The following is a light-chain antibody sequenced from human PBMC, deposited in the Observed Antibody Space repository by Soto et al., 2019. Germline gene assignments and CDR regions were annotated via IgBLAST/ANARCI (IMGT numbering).Light chain of an antibody. CDR1: QSVSSSY. V-gene: IGKV3-20*01. J-gene: IGKJ5*01. CDR3: QQYGSSGT. Sequence: EIVLTHSPGTLSLSPGERATLSCRASQSVSSSYLAWYQQKPGQAPRLLIYGASNRATGIPDRFSGSGSGTDFTLTISRLEPEDFAVYYCQQYGSSGTFGQGTRLEIK. CDR2: GAS.